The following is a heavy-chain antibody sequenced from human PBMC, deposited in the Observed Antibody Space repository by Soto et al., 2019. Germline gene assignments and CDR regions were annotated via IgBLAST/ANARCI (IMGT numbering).Heavy chain of an antibody. Sequence: PSATLSLTCTVSGRSISSGDYYWSWIRQSPGTGLEWIGYIFYTGSTYYNPSLRSRLAISVDTSKNQFSLKLSSVTAADAAVYYCAREPLKWYGMDVWGQGTTVT. CDR3: AREPLKWYGMDV. D-gene: IGHD1-26*01. CDR2: IFYTGST. V-gene: IGHV4-30-4*02. CDR1: GRSISSGDYY. J-gene: IGHJ6*02.